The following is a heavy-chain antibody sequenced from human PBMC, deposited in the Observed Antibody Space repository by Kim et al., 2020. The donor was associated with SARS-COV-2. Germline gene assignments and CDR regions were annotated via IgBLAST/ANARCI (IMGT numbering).Heavy chain of an antibody. Sequence: SETLSLTCAIYGGSFSDYSWSWIRQPPGKGLEWIGGINHIGSTNDNPSLKSRVTISVDTSKNQFSLKLSSVTAADTAVYYCARLITPLGYLNMDVWGPWTTVTVSS. J-gene: IGHJ6*02. CDR1: GGSFSDYS. CDR3: ARLITPLGYLNMDV. D-gene: IGHD5-18*01. V-gene: IGHV4-34*01. CDR2: INHIGST.